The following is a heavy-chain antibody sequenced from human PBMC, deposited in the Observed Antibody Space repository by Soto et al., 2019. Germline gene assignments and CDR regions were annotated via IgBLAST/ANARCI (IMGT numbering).Heavy chain of an antibody. J-gene: IGHJ6*02. Sequence: GGSLRLSCAAPGFTFSSYSMNWVRQAPGKGLEWVSYISSSSSTIYYADSVKGRFTISRDNAKNSLYLQMNSLRDEDTAVYYCARDLVVAATVYYYYGMDVWGQGTTVTVSS. V-gene: IGHV3-48*02. D-gene: IGHD2-15*01. CDR2: ISSSSSTI. CDR1: GFTFSSYS. CDR3: ARDLVVAATVYYYYGMDV.